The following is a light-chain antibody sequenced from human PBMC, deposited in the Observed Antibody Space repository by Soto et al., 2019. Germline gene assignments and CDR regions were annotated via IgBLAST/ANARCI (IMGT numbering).Light chain of an antibody. J-gene: IGKJ4*01. CDR2: GAS. Sequence: ERELTQSPATLYLYKGDRATLSCRASQNVRSDYFAWYQQKPGQAPRLLIYGASTRATGIPARFSGSGSGTDFTLTISSLQSEDFAVYYCQQYNFWPLTFGGGTNVDI. CDR3: QQYNFWPLT. V-gene: IGKV3-15*01. CDR1: QNVRSD.